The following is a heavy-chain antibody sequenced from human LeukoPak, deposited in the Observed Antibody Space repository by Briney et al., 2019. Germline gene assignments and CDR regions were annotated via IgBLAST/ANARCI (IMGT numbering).Heavy chain of an antibody. CDR2: ISSSSSYI. Sequence: GGSLRLPCAASGFTFSSYSMNWVRQAPGKGLEWVSSISSSSSYIYYADSVKGRFTISRDNAKNSLYLQMNSLRADDTAVYYCARFAAAGSYYYYMDVWGKGTTVTVSS. V-gene: IGHV3-21*01. J-gene: IGHJ6*03. CDR1: GFTFSSYS. D-gene: IGHD3-10*01. CDR3: ARFAAAGSYYYYMDV.